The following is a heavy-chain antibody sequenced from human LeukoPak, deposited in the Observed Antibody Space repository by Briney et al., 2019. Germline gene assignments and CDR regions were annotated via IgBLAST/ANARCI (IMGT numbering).Heavy chain of an antibody. CDR3: ARVSSGYGPYFDY. J-gene: IGHJ4*02. D-gene: IGHD3-22*01. CDR2: INHSGST. Sequence: KSSETLSLTCTVSGGSISSSSYYWGWIRQPPGKGLEWIGEINHSGSTNYNPSLKSRVTISVDTSKNQFSLKLSSVTAADTAVYYCARVSSGYGPYFDYWGQGTLVTVSS. CDR1: GGSISSSSYY. V-gene: IGHV4-39*07.